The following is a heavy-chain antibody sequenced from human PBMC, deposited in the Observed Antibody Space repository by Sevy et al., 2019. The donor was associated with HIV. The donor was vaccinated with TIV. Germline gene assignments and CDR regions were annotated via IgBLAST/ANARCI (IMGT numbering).Heavy chain of an antibody. V-gene: IGHV3-33*01. CDR1: GFTFSAYA. D-gene: IGHD3-10*02. CDR3: AGGGYYYVNAAYYAFDS. J-gene: IGHJ4*02. CDR2: IWSDGAYQ. Sequence: GGSLRLSCTTSGFTFSAYAMHWVRQAPGKGLEWVAIIWSDGAYQYHGDSVKGRFTISRDNSKNTLYLQMNSLRVEDTVVYYCAGGGYYYVNAAYYAFDSWGQGTLVTVSS.